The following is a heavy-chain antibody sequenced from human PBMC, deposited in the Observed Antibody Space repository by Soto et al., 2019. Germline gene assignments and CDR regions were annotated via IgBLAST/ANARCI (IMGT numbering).Heavy chain of an antibody. J-gene: IGHJ5*02. CDR2: MNLNTGNA. CDR1: VNTFPTSD. V-gene: IGHV1-8*01. CDR3: VRGASP. Sequence: GRLFQSGAEGRRPGASVKVSCDIPVNTFPTSDINWVRRASGQGLEWMGWMNLNTGNAGYAQKFQGRITLTRSTSMSTAYMELSSLNSEDSAVYYCVRGASPWGQGTLVTVSS.